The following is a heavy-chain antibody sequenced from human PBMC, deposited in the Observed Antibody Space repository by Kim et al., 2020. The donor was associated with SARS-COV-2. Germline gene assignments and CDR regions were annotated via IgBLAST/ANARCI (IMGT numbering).Heavy chain of an antibody. CDR1: GFTFGNFV. D-gene: IGHD3-16*01. J-gene: IGHJ6*02. V-gene: IGHV3-30-3*02. CDR2: ISYDGSDT. CDR3: AKVSLGDFEYYGMDV. Sequence: GGSLRLSCAASGFTFGNFVVHWVRQAPGKGLQWVAGISYDGSDTYYAGPVKGRFTISRDNSKDTLYLQMNGLTSDDTGVYFCAKVSLGDFEYYGMDVWGQGTTVIVSS.